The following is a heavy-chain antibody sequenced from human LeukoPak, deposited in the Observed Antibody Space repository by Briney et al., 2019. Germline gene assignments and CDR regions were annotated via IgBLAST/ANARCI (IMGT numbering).Heavy chain of an antibody. D-gene: IGHD1-14*01. V-gene: IGHV3-33*01. Sequence: QSGGSLRLSCAASGFTFSSYGMHWVRQAPGKGLEWVAVIWYDGSNKYYADSVKGRFTISRDNSKNTLYLQMNSLRAEDTAVYYCARVRPGFNLDYWGQGTLVAVSS. CDR3: ARVRPGFNLDY. CDR1: GFTFSSYG. J-gene: IGHJ4*02. CDR2: IWYDGSNK.